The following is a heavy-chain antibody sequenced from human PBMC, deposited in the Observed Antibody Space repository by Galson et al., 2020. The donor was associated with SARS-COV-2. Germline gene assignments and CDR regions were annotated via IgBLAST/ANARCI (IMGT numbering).Heavy chain of an antibody. CDR1: GRSIDTYS. D-gene: IGHD5-12*01. Sequence: SETLSLTCTVSGRSIDTYSWTWIRQPPGKGLEWLGSVSYSGLSDYNPAFRSRLAISIDTSRDQFSLRLNSVTAADTAIYYCALRDGYNYFVYWGQRALVTVSS. J-gene: IGHJ4*02. V-gene: IGHV4-59*08. CDR2: VSYSGLS. CDR3: ALRDGYNYFVY.